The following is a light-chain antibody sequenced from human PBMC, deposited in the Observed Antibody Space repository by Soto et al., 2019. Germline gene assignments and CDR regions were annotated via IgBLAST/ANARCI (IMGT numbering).Light chain of an antibody. CDR2: WAS. V-gene: IGKV4-1*01. J-gene: IGKJ1*01. CDR1: QTVLYISNNKNY. CDR3: QQFFTTPWT. Sequence: DIVMTQSPDSLAVSLGERATIDCKSSQTVLYISNNKNYLAWYQQKPGQPPKLLIYWASTRESGVPDRFSGSGSATDFTLTISSLQEEDVAVYYCQQFFTTPWTFGQGTKVEIK.